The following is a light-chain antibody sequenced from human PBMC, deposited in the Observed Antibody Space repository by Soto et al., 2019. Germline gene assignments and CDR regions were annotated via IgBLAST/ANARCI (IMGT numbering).Light chain of an antibody. CDR2: KAS. CDR1: QSISSW. V-gene: IGKV1-5*03. Sequence: DIQMTQSPSTLSASVGDRVTITCRASQSISSWLAWYQQKPGRAPKLLIYKASSVETGVPSRFSGSGSGTEFTLTISSLQPDDFATYYCQQYNSYSPWTFGQGTKVEIK. J-gene: IGKJ1*01. CDR3: QQYNSYSPWT.